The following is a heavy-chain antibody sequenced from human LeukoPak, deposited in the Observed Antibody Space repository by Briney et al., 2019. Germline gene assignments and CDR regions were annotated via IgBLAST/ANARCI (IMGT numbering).Heavy chain of an antibody. CDR3: AREAPWPNIVVVPAALDY. D-gene: IGHD2-2*01. CDR1: RFTFSSYS. CDR2: ISSSSSYI. Sequence: PGGSLRLSCAASRFTFSSYSMNWVRQAPGKGLEWVSSISSSSSYIYYADSVKGRFTISRGNAKNSLYLQMNSLRAEDTAVYYCAREAPWPNIVVVPAALDYWGQGTLVTVSS. V-gene: IGHV3-21*01. J-gene: IGHJ4*02.